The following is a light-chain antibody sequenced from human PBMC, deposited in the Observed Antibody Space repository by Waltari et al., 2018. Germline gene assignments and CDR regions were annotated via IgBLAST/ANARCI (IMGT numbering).Light chain of an antibody. J-gene: IGKJ2*01. Sequence: DIQMTQSPSSLSASVVARVTITCRASQSISSYLNWYQRKPGKAPTLLIYAASSLQSGVPSRFSGSGSGTDFTLTISSLQPEDFATYYCQQSNSTPYTFGQGTKLEIK. CDR1: QSISSY. CDR2: AAS. CDR3: QQSNSTPYT. V-gene: IGKV1-39*01.